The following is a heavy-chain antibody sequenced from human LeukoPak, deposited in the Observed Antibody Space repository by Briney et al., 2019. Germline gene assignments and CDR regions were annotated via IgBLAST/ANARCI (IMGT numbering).Heavy chain of an antibody. CDR1: GGSISSYY. CDR3: ARGLCYYDSSGYYYSRYGMDV. CDR2: IYYSGST. J-gene: IGHJ6*02. V-gene: IGHV4-59*01. Sequence: SETLSLTCTVSGGSISSYYWSWIRQPPGKGLEWIGYIYYSGSTNYNPSLKSRVTISVDTSKNQFSLKLSSVTAADTAVYYCARGLCYYDSSGYYYSRYGMDVWGQGTTVTVSS. D-gene: IGHD3-22*01.